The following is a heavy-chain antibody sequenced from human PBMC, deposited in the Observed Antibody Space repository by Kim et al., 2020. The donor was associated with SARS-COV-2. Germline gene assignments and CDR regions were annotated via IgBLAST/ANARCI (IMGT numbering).Heavy chain of an antibody. CDR2: INPTGDVT. V-gene: IGHV1-46*01. Sequence: ASVKVSCKASGYTFSSHYMHWLRQAPGQGLEWMAIINPTGDVTQYAQKFQGRLTVTRATSTNTLHLELSSLISEDTAIYFCTREKPKTLDYWGQGTPVTV. CDR3: TREKPKTLDY. CDR1: GYTFSSHY. J-gene: IGHJ4*02.